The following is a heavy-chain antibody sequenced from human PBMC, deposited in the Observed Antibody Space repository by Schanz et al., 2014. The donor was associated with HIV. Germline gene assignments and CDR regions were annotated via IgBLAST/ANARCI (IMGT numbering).Heavy chain of an antibody. CDR1: GETFSNYV. V-gene: IGHV1-69*06. D-gene: IGHD2-21*02. J-gene: IGHJ4*02. Sequence: QVQLVQSGAEVKKPGSSVRVSCKASGETFSNYVISWVRQAPGQGLEWMGGIIPMLRTAHYAQRFQGRVTIIADKSTSTVYMDLSSLRSEDTAVYYCARTYTGDWSTGADWGQGTLVTVSS. CDR3: ARTYTGDWSTGAD. CDR2: IIPMLRTA.